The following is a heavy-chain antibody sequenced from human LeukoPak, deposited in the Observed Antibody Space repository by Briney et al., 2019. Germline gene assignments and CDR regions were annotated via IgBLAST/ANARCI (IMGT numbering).Heavy chain of an antibody. CDR3: ARDSSSWGSDAFDI. CDR1: GDSISSSSNYY. D-gene: IGHD6-13*01. CDR2: IYYSGST. V-gene: IGHV4-61*01. Sequence: PSETLSLTCTVSGDSISSSSNYYWGWIRQPPGKGLECIGYIYYSGSTNYNPSLKSRVTISVDTSKNQFSLKLSSVTAADTAVYYCARDSSSWGSDAFDIWGQGTMVTVSS. J-gene: IGHJ3*02.